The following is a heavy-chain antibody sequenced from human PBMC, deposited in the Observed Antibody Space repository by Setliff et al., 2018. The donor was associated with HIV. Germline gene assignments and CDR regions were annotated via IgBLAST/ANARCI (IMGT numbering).Heavy chain of an antibody. D-gene: IGHD6-13*01. CDR1: GDSSSSYY. CDR2: MYISGST. CDR3: ARGSRSHGGMFGY. J-gene: IGHJ4*02. V-gene: IGHV4-4*07. Sequence: ETLSLTCTVSGDSSSSYYCNWIRQPAGKGLEWIGHMYISGSTNYNPSLKSRVTMSLDTSKNQFSLKLSSVTAADTAIYYCARGSRSHGGMFGYWGQGTLVTVSS.